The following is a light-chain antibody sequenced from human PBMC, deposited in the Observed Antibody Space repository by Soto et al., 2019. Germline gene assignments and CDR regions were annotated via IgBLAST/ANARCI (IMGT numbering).Light chain of an antibody. J-gene: IGKJ1*01. CDR3: LQDYNYPWT. CDR2: AAS. V-gene: IGKV1-6*01. CDR1: QGIRND. Sequence: AIQMTQSPSSLYASVGDRVTITCRARQGIRNDLGWYQQKPGKAPKLLIYAASSLQSGVPSRFSGSGSGTDFTLTSSSLQPEDFATYYCLQDYNYPWTFGQGTKVEIK.